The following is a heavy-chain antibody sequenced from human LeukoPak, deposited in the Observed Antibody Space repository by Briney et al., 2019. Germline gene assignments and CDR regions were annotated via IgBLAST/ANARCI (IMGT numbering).Heavy chain of an antibody. CDR2: ISGSGGST. CDR3: AKRKLFYDSSGYWPLGY. Sequence: GGSLRLSCAASGFTFSSYAMSWVRQAPGKGLEWVSAISGSGGSTYYADSVKGRFTISRDNSKNTLYLQMNSLRAEDTAVYYCAKRKLFYDSSGYWPLGYWGQGTLVTVSS. D-gene: IGHD3-22*01. CDR1: GFTFSSYA. J-gene: IGHJ4*02. V-gene: IGHV3-23*01.